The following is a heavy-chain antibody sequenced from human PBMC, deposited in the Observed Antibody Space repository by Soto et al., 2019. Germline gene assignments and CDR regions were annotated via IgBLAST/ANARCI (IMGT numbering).Heavy chain of an antibody. D-gene: IGHD3-3*01. V-gene: IGHV4-59*08. CDR1: GGSISSYY. CDR2: IYYSGST. CDR3: ARIRLSYYDFWSGYYRAHDAFDI. J-gene: IGHJ3*02. Sequence: SETLSLTCTVSGGSISSYYWSWIRQPPGKGLEWIGYIYYSGSTNYNPSLKSRVTISVDTSKNQFSLKLSSVTAADTAVYYCARIRLSYYDFWSGYYRAHDAFDIWGQGTMVTVS.